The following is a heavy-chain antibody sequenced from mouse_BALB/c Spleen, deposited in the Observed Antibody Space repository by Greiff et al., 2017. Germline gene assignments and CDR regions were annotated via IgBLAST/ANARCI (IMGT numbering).Heavy chain of an antibody. CDR1: GFTFSSYA. J-gene: IGHJ3*01. D-gene: IGHD2-4*01. V-gene: IGHV5-9-1*01. CDR2: ISSGGSYT. Sequence: EVMLVESGGGLVKPGGSLKLSCAASGFTFSSYAMSWVRQTPEKRLEWVATISSGGSYTYYPDSVKGRFTISRDNAKNTLYLQMSSLRSEDTAMYYCARDDYDAFAYWGQGTLVTVSA. CDR3: ARDDYDAFAY.